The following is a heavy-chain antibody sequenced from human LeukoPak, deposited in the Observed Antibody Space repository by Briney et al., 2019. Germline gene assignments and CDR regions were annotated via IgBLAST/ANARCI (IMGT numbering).Heavy chain of an antibody. CDR1: GFTFSNAW. J-gene: IGHJ5*02. CDR2: IKSKTDGGTT. CDR3: YSSGYYP. V-gene: IGHV3-15*01. D-gene: IGHD3-22*01. Sequence: PGRSLRLSCAASGFTFSNAWMSWVRQLPGKGLEWVGHIKSKTDGGTTDYAAPVKGRFTISRDDSENTLYLQMNSLKTEDTAVYYCYSSGYYPWGQGTLVNVSS.